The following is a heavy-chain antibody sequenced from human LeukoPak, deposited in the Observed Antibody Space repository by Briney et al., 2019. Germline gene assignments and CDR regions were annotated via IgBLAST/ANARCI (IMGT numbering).Heavy chain of an antibody. Sequence: GGSLRLSCAASGFTFSSYGMNWVRQAPGKGLEWVSGISSSGSYIYYTDSVKGRFTISRDSAKNSLSLQMNSLRVEDTAVYYCARDLKYYDSSGFDFWGQGTLVTVSS. CDR2: ISSSGSYI. CDR3: ARDLKYYDSSGFDF. V-gene: IGHV3-21*01. J-gene: IGHJ4*02. D-gene: IGHD3-22*01. CDR1: GFTFSSYG.